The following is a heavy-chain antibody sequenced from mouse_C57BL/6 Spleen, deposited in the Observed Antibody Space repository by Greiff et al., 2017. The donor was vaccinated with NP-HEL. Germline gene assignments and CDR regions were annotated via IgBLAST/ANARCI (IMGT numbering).Heavy chain of an antibody. CDR3: ARGGLLKYFDV. V-gene: IGHV5-12*01. D-gene: IGHD1-1*01. J-gene: IGHJ1*03. CDR1: GFTFSDYY. CDR2: ISNGGGST. Sequence: EVKLVESGGGLVQPGGSLKLSCAASGFTFSDYYMYWVRQTPEKRLEWVAYISNGGGSTYYPDTVKGRFTISRDNAKNTLYLQMSRLKSEDTAMYYCARGGLLKYFDVWGTGTTVTVSS.